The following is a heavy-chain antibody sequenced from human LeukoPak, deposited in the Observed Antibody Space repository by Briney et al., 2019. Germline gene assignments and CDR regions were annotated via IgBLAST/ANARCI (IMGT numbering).Heavy chain of an antibody. CDR3: ARTYSSSSASDY. Sequence: GASLQISCKASGSIFTTYWIGWVRQLPGRGLEWMGIIYPGDSDTTYSPSFQGQVTISADKSISTAYLQWSSLKASDTAIYYCARTYSSSSASDYWGQGTLVTVSS. V-gene: IGHV5-51*01. CDR1: GSIFTTYW. D-gene: IGHD6-6*01. J-gene: IGHJ4*02. CDR2: IYPGDSDT.